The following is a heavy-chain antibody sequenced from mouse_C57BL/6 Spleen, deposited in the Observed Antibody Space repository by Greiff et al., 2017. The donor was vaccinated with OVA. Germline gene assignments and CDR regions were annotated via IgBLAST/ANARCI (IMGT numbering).Heavy chain of an antibody. CDR2: ISDGGSYT. CDR3: ARDNYYGSSYYFDY. Sequence: EVHLVESGGGLVKPGGSLKLSCAASGFTFSSYAMSWVRQPPEKRLEWVATISDGGSYTYYPDNVKGRFTISRDNAKNNLYLQMSHLKSEDTAMYYCARDNYYGSSYYFDYWGQGTTLTVSS. D-gene: IGHD1-1*01. CDR1: GFTFSSYA. J-gene: IGHJ2*01. V-gene: IGHV5-4*01.